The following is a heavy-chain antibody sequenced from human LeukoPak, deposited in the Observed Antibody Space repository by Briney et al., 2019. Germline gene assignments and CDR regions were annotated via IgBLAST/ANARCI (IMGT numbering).Heavy chain of an antibody. D-gene: IGHD3-9*01. CDR3: NGDILTGLPGYYYGMDV. CDR1: GYTFTNYG. CDR2: ISAYNGNT. V-gene: IGHV1-18*01. J-gene: IGHJ6*02. Sequence: ASVKVSCKTSGYTFTNYGISWVRQAPGRGLEWMGWISAYNGNTNYAQKFQGRVTITADKSTSTAYMELSSLRSEDTAVYYCNGDILTGLPGYYYGMDVWGQGTTVTVSS.